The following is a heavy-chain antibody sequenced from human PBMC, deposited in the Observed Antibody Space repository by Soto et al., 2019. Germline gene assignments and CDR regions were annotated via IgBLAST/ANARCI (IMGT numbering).Heavy chain of an antibody. CDR3: ARGSADIVVVPAAFGDAFDI. J-gene: IGHJ3*02. D-gene: IGHD2-2*01. Sequence: SETLSLTCTVSGGSISSSNYYWGWIRQPPGKGLEWIGSIYYSGSTYYNPSLKSRVTISVDTSKNQFSLKLSSVTAADTAVYYCARGSADIVVVPAAFGDAFDIWGQGTMVTVSS. V-gene: IGHV4-39*01. CDR2: IYYSGST. CDR1: GGSISSSNYY.